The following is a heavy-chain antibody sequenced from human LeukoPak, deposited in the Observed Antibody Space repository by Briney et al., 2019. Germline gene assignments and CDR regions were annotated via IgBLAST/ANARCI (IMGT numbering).Heavy chain of an antibody. CDR2: INPNSGGT. Sequence: ASVKVSCKTCGYTFTSYYMHWVRQAPGQGLEWMGWINPNSGGTNYAQKFQGRITMTRDTSISTAYMELSRLRSDDTAVYYCARGLQLGYCSGGSCYEWFDPWGQGTLVTVSS. D-gene: IGHD2-15*01. J-gene: IGHJ5*02. CDR3: ARGLQLGYCSGGSCYEWFDP. V-gene: IGHV1-2*02. CDR1: GYTFTSYY.